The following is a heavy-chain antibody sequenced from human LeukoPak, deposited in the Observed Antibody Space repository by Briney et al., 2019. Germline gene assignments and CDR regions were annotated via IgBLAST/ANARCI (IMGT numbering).Heavy chain of an antibody. CDR2: ISSSGSPK. Sequence: GGSLRLSCAAAGFTFSNFDMNWVRQAPGKGLEWVSYISSSGSPKYYADSVRGRFTISRDNAANSLYLQMNSLRSDDTSVYYCARDGNYGGNFGALDYWGQGTLVTVSS. J-gene: IGHJ4*02. D-gene: IGHD4-23*01. CDR3: ARDGNYGGNFGALDY. CDR1: GFTFSNFD. V-gene: IGHV3-48*03.